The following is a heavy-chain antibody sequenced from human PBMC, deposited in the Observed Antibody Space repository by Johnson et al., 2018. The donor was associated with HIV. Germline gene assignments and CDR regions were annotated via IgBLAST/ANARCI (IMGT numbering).Heavy chain of an antibody. CDR2: ISNSGSTA. V-gene: IGHV3-11*04. J-gene: IGHJ3*01. D-gene: IGHD2-8*01. Sequence: QVQLVESGGGVVQPGRSLRLSCAASGFTFNDYYMTWIRQAPGKGLEWISYISNSGSTADYADSVKGRFTISRDNTKSSLYLQMNSLRAEDTAVYYCARPDTYRYTDGRVGAF. CDR1: GFTFNDYY. CDR3: ARPDTYRYTDGRVGAF.